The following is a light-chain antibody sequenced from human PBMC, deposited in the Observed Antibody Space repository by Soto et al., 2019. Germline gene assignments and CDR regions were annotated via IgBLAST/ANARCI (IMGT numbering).Light chain of an antibody. Sequence: EIWLTQSPDTLSLSPGERATVSCRASESVSTIYLACYQQKPGQALRLLIYLAPSMATFIPERLSGSGSGKEFTLTISGMECEDFAVYLCQEYGSIMVFGSGTRLEIK. CDR2: LAP. CDR1: ESVSTIY. V-gene: IGKV3-20*01. J-gene: IGKJ5*01. CDR3: QEYGSIMV.